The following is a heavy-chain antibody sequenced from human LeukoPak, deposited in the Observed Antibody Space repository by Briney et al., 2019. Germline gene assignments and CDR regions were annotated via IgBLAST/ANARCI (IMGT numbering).Heavy chain of an antibody. Sequence: GGSLRLSCAASGFTFSSYSMNWVRQAPGKGLEWVSYISSSSSTIYYADSVKGRFTISRDNAKNSLYLQMNSLRAEDTAVYYCAREGYSSSAADFQHWGQGTLVTVSS. CDR1: GFTFSSYS. CDR2: ISSSSSTI. J-gene: IGHJ1*01. V-gene: IGHV3-48*01. D-gene: IGHD6-6*01. CDR3: AREGYSSSAADFQH.